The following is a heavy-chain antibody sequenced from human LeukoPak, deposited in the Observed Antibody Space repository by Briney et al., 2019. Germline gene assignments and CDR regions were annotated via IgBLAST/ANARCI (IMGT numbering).Heavy chain of an antibody. Sequence: GGSLRLSCAASGFTFSTYWMHWVRQAKRKGLVWVSRINSDGSRTTYADSVKGRFTISRDNAKNTLYLQMNSLRTEDTAVYYCARPETQYSSGLDGFDIWGQGTMVTVSS. CDR1: GFTFSTYW. J-gene: IGHJ3*02. CDR3: ARPETQYSSGLDGFDI. CDR2: INSDGSRT. D-gene: IGHD6-19*01. V-gene: IGHV3-74*01.